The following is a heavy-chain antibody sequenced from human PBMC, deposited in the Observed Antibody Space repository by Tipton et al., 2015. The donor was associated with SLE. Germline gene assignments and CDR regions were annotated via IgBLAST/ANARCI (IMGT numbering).Heavy chain of an antibody. Sequence: TLSLTCTVSGGSISSYYWSWIRQPPGKGLEWIGEINHSGSTNYNPSLKSRVTISVDTSKSQFSLKMSAVTAADTAVYYCASNALRLELQFWGQGTLVTVSS. D-gene: IGHD1-7*01. V-gene: IGHV4-34*01. J-gene: IGHJ4*02. CDR2: INHSGST. CDR3: ASNALRLELQF. CDR1: GGSISSYY.